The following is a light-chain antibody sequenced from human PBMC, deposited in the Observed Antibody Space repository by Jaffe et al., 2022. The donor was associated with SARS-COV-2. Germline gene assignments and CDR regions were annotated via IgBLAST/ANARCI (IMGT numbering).Light chain of an antibody. CDR1: SSDVGSYNL. CDR2: EGS. CDR3: CSYAGSSLSVV. Sequence: QSALTQPASVSGSPGQSITISCTGTSSDVGSYNLVSWYQQHPGKAPKLMIYEGSKRPSGVSNRFSGSKSGNTASLTISGLQAEDEADYYCCSYAGSSLSVVFGGGTKLTVL. J-gene: IGLJ2*01. V-gene: IGLV2-23*01.